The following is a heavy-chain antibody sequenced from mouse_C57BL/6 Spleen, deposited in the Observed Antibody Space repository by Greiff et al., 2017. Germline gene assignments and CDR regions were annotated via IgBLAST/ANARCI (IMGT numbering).Heavy chain of an antibody. CDR3: AKNEKIHYYAMDY. V-gene: IGHV2-5*01. CDR1: GFSLTSYG. J-gene: IGHJ4*01. CDR2: IWRGGST. Sequence: QVQLQQSGPGLVQPSQSLSITCTVSGFSLTSYGVHWVRQSPGKGLEWLGVIWRGGSTDYNAAFMSRLSITKDNSKSQVFFKMNRRQADDTAIYYCAKNEKIHYYAMDYWGQGTSVTVSS.